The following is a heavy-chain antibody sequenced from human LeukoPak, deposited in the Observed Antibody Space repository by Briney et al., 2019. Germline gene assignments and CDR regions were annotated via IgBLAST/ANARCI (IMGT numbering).Heavy chain of an antibody. Sequence: GGSPRLSCAASGFTFSSYGMHWVRQAPGKGLEWVAVISYDGSNKYYADSVKGRFTISRDNSKNTLYLQMNSLRAEDTAVYYCAKDRQYNWNDAWDYWGQGTLVTASS. CDR3: AKDRQYNWNDAWDY. V-gene: IGHV3-30*18. CDR2: ISYDGSNK. CDR1: GFTFSSYG. D-gene: IGHD1-20*01. J-gene: IGHJ4*02.